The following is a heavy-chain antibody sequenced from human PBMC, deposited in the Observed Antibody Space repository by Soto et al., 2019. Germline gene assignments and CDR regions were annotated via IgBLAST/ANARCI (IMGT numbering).Heavy chain of an antibody. CDR3: AAGQGHQLAHFDY. D-gene: IGHD6-13*01. CDR2: IVVGSGNT. J-gene: IGHJ4*02. CDR1: GFTVTSSA. Sequence: ASVKVSCKVSGFTVTSSAVQWVRQARGQRLEWIGWIVVGSGNTNYAQKFQERVTITRDMSTRTAYMELGSLRSEDTAVYYCAAGQGHQLAHFDYWGKGTLVTVSS. V-gene: IGHV1-58*01.